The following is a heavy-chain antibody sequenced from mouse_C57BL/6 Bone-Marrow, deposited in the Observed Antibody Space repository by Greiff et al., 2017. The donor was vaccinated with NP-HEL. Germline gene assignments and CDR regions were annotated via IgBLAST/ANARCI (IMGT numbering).Heavy chain of an antibody. CDR3: ARECGHKLDWYFDV. V-gene: IGHV5-4*01. CDR2: ISDGGSYT. D-gene: IGHD1-1*02. CDR1: GFTFSSYA. Sequence: EVMLVESGGGLVKPGGSLKLSCAASGFTFSSYAMSWVRQTPEKRLEWVATISDGGSYTYYPDNVKGRFTISRDNAKNNLYLQMSHLKSEDTAMYYCARECGHKLDWYFDVWGTGTTVTVSS. J-gene: IGHJ1*03.